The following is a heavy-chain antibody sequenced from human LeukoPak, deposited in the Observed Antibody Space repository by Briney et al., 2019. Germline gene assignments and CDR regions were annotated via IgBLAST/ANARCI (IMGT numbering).Heavy chain of an antibody. CDR1: GFTFSSYW. CDR2: IKQDGSEK. CDR3: AREVTSTMVRGVIDY. D-gene: IGHD3-10*01. V-gene: IGHV3-7*01. J-gene: IGHJ4*02. Sequence: GGSLRLSCAASGFTFSSYWMSWVRQAPGKGLEWVANIKQDGSEKYYVDSVKGRFTISRDNAKNSLYLQMNSLRAEDTAVYYCAREVTSTMVRGVIDYWGQGTLVTVSS.